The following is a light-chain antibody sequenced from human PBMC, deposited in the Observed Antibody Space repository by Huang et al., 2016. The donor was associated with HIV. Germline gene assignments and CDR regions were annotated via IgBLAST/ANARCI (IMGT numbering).Light chain of an antibody. CDR2: DVS. Sequence: EIVLTQSPAILSLSPGERATLPCRASLSVCSYLAWYQQKPGQAPRLLIYDVSNRATGIPARFSGSGSGTDFTLTISSLGPEDFAVYYCQQRSNWPALTFGGGTKVEIK. CDR1: LSVCSY. J-gene: IGKJ4*01. V-gene: IGKV3-11*01. CDR3: QQRSNWPALT.